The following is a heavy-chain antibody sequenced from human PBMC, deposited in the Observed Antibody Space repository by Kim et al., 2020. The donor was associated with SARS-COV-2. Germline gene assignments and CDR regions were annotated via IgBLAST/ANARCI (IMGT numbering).Heavy chain of an antibody. CDR3: AKGFVVVPAAMGFDY. J-gene: IGHJ4*02. D-gene: IGHD2-2*01. Sequence: DSVKGRFTISRDNSKNTLYLQMNSLRAEDTAVYYCAKGFVVVPAAMGFDYWGQGTLVTVSS. V-gene: IGHV3-23*01.